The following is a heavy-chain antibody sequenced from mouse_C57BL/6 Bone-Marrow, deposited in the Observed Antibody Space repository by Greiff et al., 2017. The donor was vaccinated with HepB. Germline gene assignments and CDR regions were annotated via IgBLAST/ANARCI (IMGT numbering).Heavy chain of an antibody. CDR2: IDPENGDT. CDR1: GFNIKDDY. V-gene: IGHV14-4*01. J-gene: IGHJ2*01. CDR3: TTGLPYYFDY. D-gene: IGHD3-1*01. Sequence: VQLQQSGAELVRPGASVKLSCTASGFNIKDDYMHWVKQRPEQGLEWIGWIDPENGDTEYASKFQGKATITADTSSNTAYLQLSSLTSEDTAVYYCTTGLPYYFDYWGQGTPLTVSS.